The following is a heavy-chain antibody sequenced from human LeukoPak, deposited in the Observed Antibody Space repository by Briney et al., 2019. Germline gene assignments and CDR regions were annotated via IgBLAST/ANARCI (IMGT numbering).Heavy chain of an antibody. D-gene: IGHD3-9*01. Sequence: SETLSLTCTVSGGSISSYYWSWIRQPPGKGLEWIGYIYYSGSTNYNPSLESRVTISVDTSKNQFSLKLSSVTAANTAVYYCARGSTLYYDILTGYYTPGPFDIWGQGTMFTVSS. CDR2: IYYSGST. V-gene: IGHV4-59*01. J-gene: IGHJ3*02. CDR1: GGSISSYY. CDR3: ARGSTLYYDILTGYYTPGPFDI.